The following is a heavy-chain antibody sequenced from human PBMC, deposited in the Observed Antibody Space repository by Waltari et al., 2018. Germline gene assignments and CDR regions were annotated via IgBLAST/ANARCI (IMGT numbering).Heavy chain of an antibody. J-gene: IGHJ3*02. CDR3: AKDYGSGTPQPESAFDI. CDR1: GFTFDDYA. CDR2: INWDGGST. Sequence: EVQLVESGGVVVQPGGSLRLSCAASGFTFDDYAMHWVRQAPGKGLEWVSLINWDGGSTYYADSVKGRFTISRDNSKNSLYLQMNSLRAEDTALYYCAKDYGSGTPQPESAFDIWGQGTMVTVSS. D-gene: IGHD3-10*01. V-gene: IGHV3-43D*03.